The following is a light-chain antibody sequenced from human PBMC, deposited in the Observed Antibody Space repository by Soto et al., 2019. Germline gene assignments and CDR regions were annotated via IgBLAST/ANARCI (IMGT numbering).Light chain of an antibody. CDR1: QSISTY. Sequence: DIQLTPSPASLSASVGAQVAITCLASQSISTYLNWYQQKPGKAPKVLIYAASNLQSGVPPRFSGSGSGTDFTLTISSLQPEDVATYFCQQSYRTPITFGQGTRLEIK. CDR2: AAS. J-gene: IGKJ5*01. V-gene: IGKV1-39*01. CDR3: QQSYRTPIT.